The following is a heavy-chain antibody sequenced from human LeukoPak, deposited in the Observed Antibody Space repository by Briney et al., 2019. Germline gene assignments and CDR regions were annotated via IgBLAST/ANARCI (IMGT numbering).Heavy chain of an antibody. CDR3: ARDGNWGSGWFDP. Sequence: SQTLSLTCAISGESVSSNSAVWHWIRQSPSRGLEWLGRTYYRSKWYSDYAVSVKSRITINPDTSKNQFSLQLNSVTPEDTAVYYCARDGNWGSGWFDPWGQGTLVTVSS. V-gene: IGHV6-1*01. CDR2: TYYRSKWYS. D-gene: IGHD7-27*01. J-gene: IGHJ5*02. CDR1: GESVSSNSAV.